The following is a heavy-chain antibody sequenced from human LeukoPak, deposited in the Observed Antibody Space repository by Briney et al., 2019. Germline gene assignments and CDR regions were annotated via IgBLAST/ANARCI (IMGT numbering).Heavy chain of an antibody. V-gene: IGHV1-18*01. CDR3: SITHVDY. J-gene: IGHJ4*02. CDR1: GYTFSTYG. D-gene: IGHD3-10*01. Sequence: ASVKVSCKASGYTFSTYGITWVRQAPVQGLEWMGWISVYKGNAEYAQKFQDRVTMTIDTSTNTAYMELRSLRSDDTAVYYCSITHVDYWGQGTLVTVSS. CDR2: ISVYKGNA.